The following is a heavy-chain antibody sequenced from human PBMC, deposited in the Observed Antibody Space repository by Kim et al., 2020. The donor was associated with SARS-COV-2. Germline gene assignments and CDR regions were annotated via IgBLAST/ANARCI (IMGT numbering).Heavy chain of an antibody. CDR2: IKEDGSEK. J-gene: IGHJ3*01. Sequence: GGSLRLSCAVSGFTFSSYWMTWVRQAPGKGLEWVANIKEDGSEKYYVDSVKGRFTISRDHAKNSLYLQMNSLRAADTAVYYCARLRFWGQGTMVIGSS. CDR1: GFTFSSYW. V-gene: IGHV3-7*01. CDR3: ARLRF.